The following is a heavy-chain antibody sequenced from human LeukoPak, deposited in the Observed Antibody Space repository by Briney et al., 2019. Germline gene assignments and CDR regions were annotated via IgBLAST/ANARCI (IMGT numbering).Heavy chain of an antibody. J-gene: IGHJ6*02. CDR1: GFILSNYG. Sequence: GGSLRLSCAASGFILSNYGIHWVRQAPGKGLEWVAVMWFDESNKHYADSVKGRITISRGNSKNTVNLQVNSLRAEDSAVYYCARGPPKAVPAVIVDYYGMDVWGQGTTVTVSS. D-gene: IGHD2-2*01. CDR3: ARGPPKAVPAVIVDYYGMDV. V-gene: IGHV3-33*01. CDR2: MWFDESNK.